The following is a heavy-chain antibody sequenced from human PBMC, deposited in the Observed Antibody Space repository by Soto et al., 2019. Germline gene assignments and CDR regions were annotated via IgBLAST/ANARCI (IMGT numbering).Heavy chain of an antibody. V-gene: IGHV3-23*01. CDR3: TTRNSYFYDSSRGYFDY. CDR2: ISGTGGFT. J-gene: IGHJ4*02. Sequence: GGSLRLSCAASGFTFSSYAMTWVRQAPGKGLEWVSLISGTGGFTYYADFVKGRFTISRDNSKNTLYLQMNSLRVEDTAVYYCTTRNSYFYDSSRGYFDYWAQGTLVTVYS. CDR1: GFTFSSYA. D-gene: IGHD3-22*01.